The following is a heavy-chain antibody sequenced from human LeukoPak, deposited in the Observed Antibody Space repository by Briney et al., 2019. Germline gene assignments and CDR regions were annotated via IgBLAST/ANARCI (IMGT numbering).Heavy chain of an antibody. CDR3: AKDIRYSSGWTANYYYYGMDV. D-gene: IGHD6-19*01. CDR2: ISGSGGST. J-gene: IGHJ6*02. Sequence: PGGSLRLSCAASGFSFSTYAMSWVRQAPGKGLEWVSAISGSGGSTYYADSVKGRFTISRDNSKNTLYLQMNSLRAEDTAVYYCAKDIRYSSGWTANYYYYGMDVWGQGTTVTVSS. V-gene: IGHV3-23*01. CDR1: GFSFSTYA.